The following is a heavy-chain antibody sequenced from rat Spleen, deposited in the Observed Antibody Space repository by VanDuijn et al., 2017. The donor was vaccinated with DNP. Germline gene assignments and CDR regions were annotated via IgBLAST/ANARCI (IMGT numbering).Heavy chain of an antibody. CDR3: ARDEAYYGSTPFDY. CDR2: VNSAGTT. CDR1: GYSISSTNR. V-gene: IGHV3-3*01. D-gene: IGHD1-7*01. Sequence: EVQLQESGPGLVKPSQSLSLTCSVTGYSISSTNRWNWIRKFPGNKLEWMGYVNSAGTTIYNPSLKSRISITRDTSKNQFFLQVNSVTTEDTATYYCARDEAYYGSTPFDYWGQGVMVTVSS. J-gene: IGHJ2*01.